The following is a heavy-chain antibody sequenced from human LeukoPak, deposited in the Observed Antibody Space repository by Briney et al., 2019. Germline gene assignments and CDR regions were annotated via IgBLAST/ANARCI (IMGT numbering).Heavy chain of an antibody. D-gene: IGHD2-15*01. CDR1: GFSFSVYW. Sequence: GGSLRLSCAASGFSFSVYWMTWLRPGPGTGLEWVANINPAGSETYYVDPVKGRFSISRDNAKNLVYLQMNSLRAEDTAVYHCARFGYVAAVDVWGQGTPVTVSS. CDR3: ARFGYVAAVDV. V-gene: IGHV3-7*01. CDR2: INPAGSET. J-gene: IGHJ4*02.